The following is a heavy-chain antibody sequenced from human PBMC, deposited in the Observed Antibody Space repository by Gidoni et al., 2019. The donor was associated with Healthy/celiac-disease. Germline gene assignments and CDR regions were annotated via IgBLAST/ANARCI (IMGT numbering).Heavy chain of an antibody. V-gene: IGHV3-15*01. Sequence: EVQLVESGGGLVKPGGSLRLSCAASGFTFSNAWMSWVRQAPGKGLEWVGRIKSKTDGGTTDYAAPVKGRFTISRDDSKNTLYLQMNSLKTEDTAVYYCTTGLYYYDSSGYVDYWGQGTLVTVSS. CDR3: TTGLYYYDSSGYVDY. J-gene: IGHJ4*02. CDR2: IKSKTDGGTT. CDR1: GFTFSNAW. D-gene: IGHD3-22*01.